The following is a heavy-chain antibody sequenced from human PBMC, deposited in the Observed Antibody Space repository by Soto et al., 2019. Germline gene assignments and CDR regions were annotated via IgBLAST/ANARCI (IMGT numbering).Heavy chain of an antibody. CDR2: IWYDGSNK. Sequence: LRLSCAAPGFTFSSYGMHWVRQAPGKGLEWVAVIWYDGSNKYYADSVKGRFTISRDNSKNTLYLQMNSLRAEDAAVYYCARDGRYYDSSGAYYYYGMDVSGQGTTVTVSS. CDR3: ARDGRYYDSSGAYYYYGMDV. D-gene: IGHD3-22*01. CDR1: GFTFSSYG. J-gene: IGHJ6*02. V-gene: IGHV3-33*01.